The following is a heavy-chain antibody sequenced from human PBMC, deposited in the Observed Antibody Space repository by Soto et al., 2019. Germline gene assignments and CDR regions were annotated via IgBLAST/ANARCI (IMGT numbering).Heavy chain of an antibody. CDR2: IIPIFGTA. CDR1: GGPFSSYA. Sequence: QVQLVQSGAEVKKPGSSVKVSCKASGGPFSSYAISWVRQAPGQGLEWMGGIIPIFGTANYEQKFQGRVRITAGESTSTAYMELSSLRSEDTAVYYCARAQSAAPPDYYYYYGMDVWGQGTTVIVSS. V-gene: IGHV1-69*01. CDR3: ARAQSAAPPDYYYYYGMDV. J-gene: IGHJ6*02. D-gene: IGHD2-2*01.